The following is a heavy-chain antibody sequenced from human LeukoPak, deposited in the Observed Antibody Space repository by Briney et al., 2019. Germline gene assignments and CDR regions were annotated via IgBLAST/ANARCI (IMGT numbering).Heavy chain of an antibody. Sequence: ASVKVSCKASGGTFSSYAISWVRQAPGQGLEWMGGIIPIFGTANYAQKFQGRVTITADESTSTAYMELSSLRSEDTAVYYCASINYATTLVGYDYYYYYGMDVWGQGTTVTVSS. J-gene: IGHJ6*02. CDR3: ASINYATTLVGYDYYYYYGMDV. V-gene: IGHV1-69*13. CDR1: GGTFSSYA. CDR2: IIPIFGTA. D-gene: IGHD1-26*01.